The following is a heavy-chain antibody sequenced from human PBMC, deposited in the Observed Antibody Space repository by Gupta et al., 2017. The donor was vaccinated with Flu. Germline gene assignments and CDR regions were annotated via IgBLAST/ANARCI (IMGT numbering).Heavy chain of an antibody. CDR3: ARGETGPSPPGRNDC. J-gene: IGHJ4*02. Sequence: EVRLVESGGGLLQPGGSLRLSCVVSGFTFSEHYMDWIRQAPGKGLEWVGRIRNKANSYTTEYAASVKDRFTITRDDSKDSLYLQMNSLNNGDTAVYYCARGETGPSPPGRNDCWGQGTLVTVSS. CDR2: IRNKANSYTT. D-gene: IGHD2-8*02. V-gene: IGHV3-72*01. CDR1: GFTFSEHY.